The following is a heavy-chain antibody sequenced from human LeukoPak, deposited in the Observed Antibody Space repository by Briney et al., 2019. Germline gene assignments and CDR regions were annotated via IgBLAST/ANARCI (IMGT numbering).Heavy chain of an antibody. D-gene: IGHD5-24*01. CDR3: ARDEGRDGYNYFGY. CDR1: GGTFSSYA. V-gene: IGHV1-69*13. J-gene: IGHJ4*02. CDR2: IIPIFGTA. Sequence: ASVKVSCKASGGTFSSYAISWVRQAPGQGLEWMGGIIPIFGTANYAQKFQGRVTITADESTSTAYMELSSLRSEDTAVYYCARDEGRDGYNYFGYRGQGTLVTVSS.